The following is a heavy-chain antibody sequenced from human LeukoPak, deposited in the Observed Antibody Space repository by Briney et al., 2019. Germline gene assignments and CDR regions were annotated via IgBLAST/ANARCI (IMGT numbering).Heavy chain of an antibody. CDR3: ARVEDPQFPQPFDY. Sequence: SQTLSLTCAISGDSVSSNSAAWNWIRQSPSKGLEWLGRTYYRSKWYNDYAVSVKSRITINPDTSKNQFSLQLNSVTPEDTAVYYCARVEDPQFPQPFDYWGQGTLVTVSS. V-gene: IGHV6-1*01. CDR1: GDSVSSNSAA. J-gene: IGHJ4*02. D-gene: IGHD1-1*01. CDR2: TYYRSKWYN.